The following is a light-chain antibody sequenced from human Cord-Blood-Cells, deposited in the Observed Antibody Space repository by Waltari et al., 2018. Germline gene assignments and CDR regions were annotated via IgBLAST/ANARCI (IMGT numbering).Light chain of an antibody. CDR1: QSISSY. CDR2: AAS. J-gene: IGKJ4*01. CDR3: QQSYNTPLT. V-gene: IGKV1-39*01. Sequence: DIQMTQSPSSLSVSVGDRVTITCRASQSISSYLNWYQQKPGQAPKLLIYAASSLQSGVPSMFSGSVSGTDFTLTISSLQPEDFATYYCQQSYNTPLTFGGGTKVEIK.